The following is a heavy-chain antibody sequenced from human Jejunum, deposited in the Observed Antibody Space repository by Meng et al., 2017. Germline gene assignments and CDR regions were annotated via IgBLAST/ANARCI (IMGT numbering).Heavy chain of an antibody. D-gene: IGHD1-26*01. CDR2: TYYRSKWYI. Sequence: QSRTGLVNPAHTLPHTGAISGDSVSSNSAGWNWIRQSTSRGLEWLGRTYYRSKWYIDYAVSVKSRITINPDTSKNQFSLHLNSVTPEDTAVYYCAGGGLVRSTRGYFDYWGQGTLVTVSS. V-gene: IGHV6-1*01. CDR1: GDSVSSNSAG. J-gene: IGHJ4*02. CDR3: AGGGLVRSTRGYFDY.